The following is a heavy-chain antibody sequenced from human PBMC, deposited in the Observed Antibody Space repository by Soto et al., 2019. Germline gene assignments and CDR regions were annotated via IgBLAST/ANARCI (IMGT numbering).Heavy chain of an antibody. CDR3: AKEPETYYYDSSGYSYFDY. J-gene: IGHJ4*02. Sequence: QVQLVESGGGVVQPGRSLRLSCAASGFTFSSYGMHWVRQAPGKGLEWVAVISYDGSNKYYADSVKSRFTISRDNSKNTLYLQMNSLRAEDTAVYYCAKEPETYYYDSSGYSYFDYWGQGTLVTVSS. V-gene: IGHV3-30*18. CDR2: ISYDGSNK. D-gene: IGHD3-22*01. CDR1: GFTFSSYG.